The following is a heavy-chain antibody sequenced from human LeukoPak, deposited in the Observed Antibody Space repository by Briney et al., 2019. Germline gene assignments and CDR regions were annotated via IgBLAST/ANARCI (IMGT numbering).Heavy chain of an antibody. CDR2: IKQDGSEK. J-gene: IGHJ5*02. CDR1: GFTFSSYA. CDR3: ARDRDLGYCSSTSCHNWFDP. Sequence: PPGGSLRLSCAASGFTFSSYAMSWVRQAPGKGLEWVANIKQDGSEKYYVDSVKGRFTISRDNAKNSLYLQMNSLRAEDTAVYYCARDRDLGYCSSTSCHNWFDPWGQGTLVTVSS. D-gene: IGHD2-2*01. V-gene: IGHV3-7*01.